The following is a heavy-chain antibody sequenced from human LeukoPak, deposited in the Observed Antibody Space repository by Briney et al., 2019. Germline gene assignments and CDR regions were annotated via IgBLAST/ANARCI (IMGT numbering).Heavy chain of an antibody. J-gene: IGHJ4*02. CDR2: ISYDGSNR. Sequence: PGKSLRLSCAASGFTFSGYPIHWVRQAPGKGLEWVAVISYDGSNRYYADSVKGRFTISRDNSKNALYLQMSSLRVEDTAIYYCARGRNYFPIDYWGQGTFVIVSS. V-gene: IGHV3-30*14. CDR3: ARGRNYFPIDY. D-gene: IGHD2/OR15-2a*01. CDR1: GFTFSGYP.